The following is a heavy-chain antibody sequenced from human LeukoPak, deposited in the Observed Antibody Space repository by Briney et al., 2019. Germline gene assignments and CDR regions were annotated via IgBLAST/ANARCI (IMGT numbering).Heavy chain of an antibody. D-gene: IGHD6-6*01. CDR2: IYYSGST. J-gene: IGHJ4*02. CDR1: GGSLSSYY. V-gene: IGHV4-59*01. CDR3: ARARIAARPYFDY. Sequence: SETLSLTCTVSGGSLSSYYWSWIRQPPGKGLEWIGYIYYSGSTNYNPSLKSRVTISVDTSKNQFSLKLSSVTAADTAVYYCARARIAARPYFDYWGQGTLVTVSS.